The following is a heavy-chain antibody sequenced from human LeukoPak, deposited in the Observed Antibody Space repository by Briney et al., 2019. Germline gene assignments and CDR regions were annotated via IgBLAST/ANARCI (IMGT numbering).Heavy chain of an antibody. CDR1: GFSFRDFW. J-gene: IGHJ4*02. V-gene: IGHV3-7*01. CDR2: INQGGSLN. D-gene: IGHD5-12*01. CDR3: ARFGYSGWNLEY. Sequence: GGSLRLSCAASGFSFRDFWMSWVRQSPGKGLEWVASINQGGSLNYYVDSVKGRFTISRDDAKCSLYVRMDSLRDEDTAVYYCARFGYSGWNLEYWGQGTLVTVSS.